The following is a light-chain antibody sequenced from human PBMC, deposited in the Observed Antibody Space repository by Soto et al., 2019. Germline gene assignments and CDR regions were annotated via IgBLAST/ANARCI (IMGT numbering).Light chain of an antibody. V-gene: IGKV4-1*01. CDR2: WAS. CDR1: QSVLYSSNNKNY. CDR3: QQYNDWPRT. Sequence: IGMTKPPDSLSVSLREPATINCKSSQSVLYSSNNKNYLAWYQQKPGQPPKLLIYWASTRESGVPDRFSGSGSGTDFTLTISSLQSEDFAVYYCQQYNDWPRTFGQGTKVDIK. J-gene: IGKJ1*01.